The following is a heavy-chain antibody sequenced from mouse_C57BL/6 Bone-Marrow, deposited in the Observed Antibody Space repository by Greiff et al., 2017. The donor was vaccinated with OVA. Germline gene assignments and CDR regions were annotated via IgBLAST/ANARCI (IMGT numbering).Heavy chain of an antibody. V-gene: IGHV2-2*01. Sequence: VKVVESGPGLVQPSQSLSITCTVSGFSLTSYGVHWVRQSPGKGLEWLGVIWSGGSTDYNAAFISSLSISKDKSKSQVFFKMNSLQADDTAIYYCALITLYAMDYWGQGTSVTVSS. D-gene: IGHD2-4*01. CDR1: GFSLTSYG. CDR3: ALITLYAMDY. CDR2: IWSGGST. J-gene: IGHJ4*01.